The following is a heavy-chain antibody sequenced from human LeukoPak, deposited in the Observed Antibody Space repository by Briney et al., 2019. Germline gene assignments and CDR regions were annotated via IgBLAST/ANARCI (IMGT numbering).Heavy chain of an antibody. Sequence: TGGSLRLSCAASGFTFSTYSMNWVRQAPGKGLEWVSSISSSSNYKYYADSLKGRLTISRDSAMNSLYLQMNNLRAEDTAVYFCAREGPVATAFDHWGQGTLVTVST. D-gene: IGHD2-2*01. CDR1: GFTFSTYS. V-gene: IGHV3-21*01. CDR2: ISSSSNYK. CDR3: AREGPVATAFDH. J-gene: IGHJ4*02.